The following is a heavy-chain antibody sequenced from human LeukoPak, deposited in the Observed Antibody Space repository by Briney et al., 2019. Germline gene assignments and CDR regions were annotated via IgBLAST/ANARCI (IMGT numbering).Heavy chain of an antibody. D-gene: IGHD6-19*01. CDR2: IYHSGKT. CDR3: ARHIAVAGQRGFVY. Sequence: SETLSLTCAVSGGSINNYWWSWVRQPAGKGLEWIGEIYHSGKTNYNVSLKSRVTMSVDKSKNQFSLKLTSVTAADTAFYFCARHIAVAGQRGFVYRGQGTLVTVSS. CDR1: GGSINNYW. V-gene: IGHV4-4*02. J-gene: IGHJ4*02.